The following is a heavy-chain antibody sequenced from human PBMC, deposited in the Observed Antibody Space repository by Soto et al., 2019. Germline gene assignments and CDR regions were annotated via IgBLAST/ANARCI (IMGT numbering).Heavy chain of an antibody. V-gene: IGHV5-51*01. CDR1: GYSFTTQW. Sequence: PGESLKISCKASGYSFTTQWIGWVRQMPGKGLEWVGIIFPGDSDTRLSPSFQGQVTMSVDKSISTAYLKWTSLKASDTAMYYCGSLPVGAYFEYLHHWGQGSVVTVSS. D-gene: IGHD1-26*01. J-gene: IGHJ1*01. CDR2: IFPGDSDT. CDR3: GSLPVGAYFEYLHH.